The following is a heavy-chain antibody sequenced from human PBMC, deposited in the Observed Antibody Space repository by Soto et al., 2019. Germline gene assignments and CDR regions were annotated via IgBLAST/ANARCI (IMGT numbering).Heavy chain of an antibody. Sequence: QVQLVQSGAEVKKPGASVKVSCKASGYTFTSYDINWVRQATGQGLEWMGWMNPNSGNTGYAQKFQVRVTMTRNTSISTAYMELSSLRFEDTAVYYCARGRAKKDTGMQLIDCWGQGPLVTVSS. D-gene: IGHD5-18*01. V-gene: IGHV1-8*01. CDR1: GYTFTSYD. CDR3: ARGRAKKDTGMQLIDC. CDR2: MNPNSGNT. J-gene: IGHJ4*02.